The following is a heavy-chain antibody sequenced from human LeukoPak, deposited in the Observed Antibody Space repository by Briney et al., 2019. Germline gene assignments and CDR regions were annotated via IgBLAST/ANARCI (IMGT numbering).Heavy chain of an antibody. CDR1: GFTLSSYW. D-gene: IGHD3-10*01. Sequence: GGSLRLSCAASGFTLSSYWMHWVRQAPGKGPVWVARINTDGTTINYADSVKGRFTISRDKAQNTLYLQMNSLRVEDTAVYYCARVAAGTGSYDYWGQGTLVTVSS. CDR3: ARVAAGTGSYDY. J-gene: IGHJ4*02. CDR2: INTDGTTI. V-gene: IGHV3-74*01.